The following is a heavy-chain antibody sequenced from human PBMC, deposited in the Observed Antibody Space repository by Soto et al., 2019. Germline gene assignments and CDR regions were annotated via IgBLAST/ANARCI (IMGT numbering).Heavy chain of an antibody. D-gene: IGHD3-22*01. V-gene: IGHV1-18*04. CDR1: GYSFTSYG. CDR3: ARHRFNYYDDTVYYYFDY. CDR2: ISGHNGNT. Sequence: ASVKVSCKASGYSFTSYGTSWVRQAPGQGPEWMGWISGHNGNTNHPQSLQGRVTMTTDTSRNTAYMELRSLRSDDTAVYYCARHRFNYYDDTVYYYFDYWGQGTLVTVSS. J-gene: IGHJ4*02.